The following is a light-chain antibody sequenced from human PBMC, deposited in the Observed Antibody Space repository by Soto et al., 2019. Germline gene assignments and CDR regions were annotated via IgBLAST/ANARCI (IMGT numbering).Light chain of an antibody. V-gene: IGLV2-14*01. Sequence: QSALTQPASVSGSPGQSITISCTGTSTDIGGYNFVSWYQQHSGKAPKLVIFEVTNRPSGVSNRFSGSKPGNTASLTIPGLQAEDEADYYCSSYTSSSTLIFGGGTKLTVL. CDR3: SSYTSSSTLI. CDR1: STDIGGYNF. J-gene: IGLJ2*01. CDR2: EVT.